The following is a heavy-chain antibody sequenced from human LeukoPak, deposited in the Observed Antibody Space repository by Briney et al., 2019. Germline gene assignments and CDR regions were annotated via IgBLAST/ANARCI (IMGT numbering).Heavy chain of an antibody. J-gene: IGHJ3*02. CDR1: GGSISSSSYY. CDR3: AIAYYDSSGYYHVGAFDI. V-gene: IGHV4-39*01. Sequence: TPSETLSLTCTVSGGSISSSSYYWGWIRQPPGKGLEWIGSIYYSGSTYYNPSLKSRVTISVDTSKNQFSLKLSSVTAADTAVYYCAIAYYDSSGYYHVGAFDIWGQGTMVTVSS. CDR2: IYYSGST. D-gene: IGHD3-22*01.